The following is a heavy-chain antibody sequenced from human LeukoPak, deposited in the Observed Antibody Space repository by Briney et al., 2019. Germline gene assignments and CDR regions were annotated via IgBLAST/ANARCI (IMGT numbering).Heavy chain of an antibody. CDR1: GGSISSYY. CDR2: IYYSGST. V-gene: IGHV4-59*08. Sequence: PSETLSLTCTVSGGSISSYYWSWIRQPPGKGLEWIGYIYYSGSTYYNPSLKSRVTISVDTSKNQFSLKLSSVTAADTAVYYCARGGSGAAAGLDYWGQGTLVTVSS. J-gene: IGHJ4*02. CDR3: ARGGSGAAAGLDY. D-gene: IGHD6-13*01.